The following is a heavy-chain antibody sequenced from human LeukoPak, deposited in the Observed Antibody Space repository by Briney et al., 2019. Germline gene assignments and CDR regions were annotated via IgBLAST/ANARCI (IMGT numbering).Heavy chain of an antibody. V-gene: IGHV1-8*01. CDR1: GYTFTSYD. D-gene: IGHD7-27*01. Sequence: ASVKVSCKASGYTFTSYDFNWVRQATGQRPEWMGWMSPNSGDTGYAQKFQDRVTMTRNTSISTAYMELSSLRSDDTAVYYCARGPPNWGYDYWGPGTLVAVSS. J-gene: IGHJ4*02. CDR2: MSPNSGDT. CDR3: ARGPPNWGYDY.